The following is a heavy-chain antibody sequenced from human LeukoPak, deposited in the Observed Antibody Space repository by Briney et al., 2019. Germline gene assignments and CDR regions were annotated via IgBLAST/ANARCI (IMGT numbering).Heavy chain of an antibody. D-gene: IGHD3-16*01. CDR2: INPSGGST. Sequence: ASVKVSCKASGYSFTSYDLNWVRQAPGQGLEWMGIINPSGGSTSYAQKFQGRVTMTRDMSTSTVYMELSSLRSEDTAVYYCARGGLMDHDAFDIWGQGTMVTVSS. V-gene: IGHV1-46*01. CDR1: GYSFTSYD. CDR3: ARGGLMDHDAFDI. J-gene: IGHJ3*02.